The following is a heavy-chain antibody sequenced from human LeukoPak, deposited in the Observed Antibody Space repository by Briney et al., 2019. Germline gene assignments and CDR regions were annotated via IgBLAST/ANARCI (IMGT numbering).Heavy chain of an antibody. CDR2: ITYDGSQR. CDR3: ARGGSENQISGVAY. J-gene: IGHJ4*02. CDR1: GFTFNAYA. V-gene: IGHV3-30*04. Sequence: GGSLRLSCAASGFTFNAYAMHWVRQAPGRGLEWVAVITYDGSQRFYAESLKGRFTISRDNSKSTLYLQMHSLRVEDTAVYYCARGGSENQISGVAYWGQGTLVPVSS. D-gene: IGHD1-14*01.